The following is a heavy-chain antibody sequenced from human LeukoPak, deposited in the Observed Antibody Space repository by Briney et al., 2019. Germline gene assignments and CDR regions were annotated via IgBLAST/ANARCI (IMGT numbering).Heavy chain of an antibody. J-gene: IGHJ4*02. D-gene: IGHD4-17*01. CDR2: IIPIFGTA. CDR3: ARDLMTTVTTVDY. Sequence: ASVKVSCKASGYTFTSYGISWVRQAPGQGLEWMGGIIPIFGTANYAQKFQGRVTITADESTSTAYMELSSLRSEDTAVYYCARDLMTTVTTVDYWGQGTLVTVSS. V-gene: IGHV1-69*13. CDR1: GYTFTSYG.